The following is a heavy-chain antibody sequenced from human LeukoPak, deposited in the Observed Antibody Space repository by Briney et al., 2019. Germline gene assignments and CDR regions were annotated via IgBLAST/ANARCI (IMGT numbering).Heavy chain of an antibody. CDR3: AKDPDTGIAVAGPDY. CDR1: GFTFSSYG. J-gene: IGHJ4*02. CDR2: IWYDGSNK. V-gene: IGHV3-33*06. Sequence: PGGSLRPSCAASGFTFSSYGMHWVRQAPGKGLEWVAVIWYDGSNKYYADSVKGRFTISRDNSKNTLYLQMNSLRAEDTAVYYCAKDPDTGIAVAGPDYWGQGTLVTVSS. D-gene: IGHD6-19*01.